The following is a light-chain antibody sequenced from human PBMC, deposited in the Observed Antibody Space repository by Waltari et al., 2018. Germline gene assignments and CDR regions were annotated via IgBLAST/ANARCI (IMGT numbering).Light chain of an antibody. CDR3: SSYTSSSTLGV. Sequence: QSALPQPASVSGSPGQSITISCTGTSSDVVGYNYVSWYQQHPGKAPKLMIYEVSNRPSGVSNRFSGSKSGNTASLTISGLQAEDEADYYCSSYTSSSTLGVFGGGTKLTVL. J-gene: IGLJ2*01. CDR2: EVS. V-gene: IGLV2-14*01. CDR1: SSDVVGYNY.